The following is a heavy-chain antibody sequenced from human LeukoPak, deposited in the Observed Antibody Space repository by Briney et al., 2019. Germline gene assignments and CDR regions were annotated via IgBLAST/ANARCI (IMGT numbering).Heavy chain of an antibody. V-gene: IGHV1-46*01. D-gene: IGHD3-22*01. CDR2: INPSGGST. Sequence: ASVKVSCKASGYTFTSYYMHWVRQAPGQGLEWMGIINPSGGSTSYAQKFQGRVTMTRDMSTSTVYMELSSLRSEDTAVYYCARTRLDYYDSSGYSGWFDPWGQGTLVTVSS. CDR1: GYTFTSYY. J-gene: IGHJ5*02. CDR3: ARTRLDYYDSSGYSGWFDP.